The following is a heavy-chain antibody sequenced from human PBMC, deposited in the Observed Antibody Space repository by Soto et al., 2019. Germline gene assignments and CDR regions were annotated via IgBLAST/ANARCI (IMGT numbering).Heavy chain of an antibody. CDR3: ARGGGELPFDY. J-gene: IGHJ4*02. Sequence: ASVKVSCKASGGTFSSYAISWVRQAPGQGLEWMGGIIPILGTANYAQKFQGRVTITADESTSTAYMELSSLRSEDTAVYYCARGGGELPFDYWGQGTLVTVSS. CDR2: IIPILGTA. CDR1: GGTFSSYA. V-gene: IGHV1-69*13. D-gene: IGHD1-26*01.